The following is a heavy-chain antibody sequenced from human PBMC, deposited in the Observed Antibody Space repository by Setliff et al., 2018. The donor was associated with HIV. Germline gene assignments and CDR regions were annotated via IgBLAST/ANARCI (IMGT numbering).Heavy chain of an antibody. CDR2: VYPADSNT. J-gene: IGHJ4*02. CDR3: ARLGGSFGIPHFDF. D-gene: IGHD3-3*02. CDR1: GYGFSSHW. V-gene: IGHV5-51*01. Sequence: GESLKISCKGSGYGFSSHWIAWVRQKPGKGLGWMGLVYPADSNTIYSPSFQHQVTISADKSFSTAFLQWSDVKASDSGIYFCARLGGSFGIPHFDFWGQGTPVTVSS.